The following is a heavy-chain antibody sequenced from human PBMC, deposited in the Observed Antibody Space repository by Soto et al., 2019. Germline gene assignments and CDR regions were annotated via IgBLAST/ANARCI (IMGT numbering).Heavy chain of an antibody. J-gene: IGHJ6*02. CDR3: ARSRGYCSSTSCHSYYGMDV. CDR1: GYTFTSYD. V-gene: IGHV1-8*01. D-gene: IGHD2-2*01. Sequence: QVQLVQSGAEVKKPGASVKVSCKASGYTFTSYDINWVRQATGQGLEWMGWMNPNSGNTGYAQKFQGRVTMTRNTSISTDYMELSSLRSEDTAVYYCARSRGYCSSTSCHSYYGMDVWGQGTTVTVSS. CDR2: MNPNSGNT.